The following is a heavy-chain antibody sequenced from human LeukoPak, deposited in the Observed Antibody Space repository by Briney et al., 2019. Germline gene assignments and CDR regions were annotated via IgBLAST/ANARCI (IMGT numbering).Heavy chain of an antibody. J-gene: IGHJ6*02. D-gene: IGHD2-8*02. CDR2: LISDGSSA. CDR1: GFTFSSYW. CDR3: VRDSRYCPDV. V-gene: IGHV3-74*01. Sequence: PGGSLRLSCAASGFTFSSYWMHWVRQAPGKGLVWVSRLISDGSSASSADSVKGRFAISRDNTKNILYLQMNSLRAEDTAVYYCVRDSRYCPDVWGQGTTVTVSS.